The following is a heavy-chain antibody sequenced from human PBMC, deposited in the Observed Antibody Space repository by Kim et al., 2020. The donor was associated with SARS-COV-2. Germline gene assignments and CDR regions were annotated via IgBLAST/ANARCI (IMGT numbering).Heavy chain of an antibody. CDR3: ARDRGGSYFEGSFDY. V-gene: IGHV3-30*04. D-gene: IGHD1-26*01. J-gene: IGHJ4*02. CDR1: GFTFSSYA. CDR2: ISYDGSNK. Sequence: GGSLRLSCAASGFTFSSYAMHWVRQAPGKGLEWVAVISYDGSNKYYADSVKGRFTISRDNSKNTLYLQMNSLRAEDTAVYYCARDRGGSYFEGSFDYWGQGTLVTVSS.